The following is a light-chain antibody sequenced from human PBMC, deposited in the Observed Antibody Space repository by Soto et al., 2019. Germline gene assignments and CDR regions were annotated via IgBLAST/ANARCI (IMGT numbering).Light chain of an antibody. J-gene: IGKJ4*01. V-gene: IGKV3-20*01. CDR2: DAS. CDR3: QQFSSYPLT. Sequence: EIVLTQSPGTLSLSPGERATLSCRASQSPSSSYFAWYQQKPGQAPRLLIYDASSRATGIPDRFSGGGSGTDFTLTISRLEPEDFAVYYCQQFSSYPLTFGGGTKVDIK. CDR1: QSPSSSY.